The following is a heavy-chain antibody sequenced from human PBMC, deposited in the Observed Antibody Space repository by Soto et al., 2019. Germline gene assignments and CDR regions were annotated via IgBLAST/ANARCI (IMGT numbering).Heavy chain of an antibody. Sequence: DVQLVESGGGLVQPGGSLRLSCAASGFTFSTYTMNWVRQAPGYGLEWVSYISSGSSTIHYADSVRGRFTISRDNAKNSLYLQMNSLRDADTAVYYCARGHSSGYNWFDPWGQGTLVTVSS. CDR2: ISSGSSTI. V-gene: IGHV3-48*02. CDR3: ARGHSSGYNWFDP. CDR1: GFTFSTYT. D-gene: IGHD6-19*01. J-gene: IGHJ5*02.